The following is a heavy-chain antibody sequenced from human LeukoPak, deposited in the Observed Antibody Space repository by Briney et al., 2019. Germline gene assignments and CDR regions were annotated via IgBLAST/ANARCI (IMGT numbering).Heavy chain of an antibody. D-gene: IGHD3-16*01. J-gene: IGHJ6*03. CDR2: ISPYNGNI. V-gene: IGHV1-18*01. CDR1: GYTFTSYG. Sequence: ASVKVSCKASGYTFTSYGITWVRQAPGQGLQWMGWISPYNGNINYAQKLQGRVTMTTDTSTSTAYMELSSLRSEDTAVYYCARGRGYYYYYMDVWGKGTTVTVSS. CDR3: ARGRGYYYYYMDV.